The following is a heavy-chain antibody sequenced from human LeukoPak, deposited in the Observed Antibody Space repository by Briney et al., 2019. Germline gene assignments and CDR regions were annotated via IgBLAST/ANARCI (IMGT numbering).Heavy chain of an antibody. CDR1: GFTFSIYA. V-gene: IGHV3-23*01. Sequence: GSLRLSCAASGFTFSIYAMSWVRQAPGKGLEWVSGISGSSSHTMDADSVRGRFTISRDNTRNTLYLHMNNVRAEDTALYYCAKEHDYSNAAPEWGFDSWGQGTRVTVSS. CDR3: AKEHDYSNAAPEWGFDS. CDR2: ISGSSSHT. D-gene: IGHD3-3*01. J-gene: IGHJ4*02.